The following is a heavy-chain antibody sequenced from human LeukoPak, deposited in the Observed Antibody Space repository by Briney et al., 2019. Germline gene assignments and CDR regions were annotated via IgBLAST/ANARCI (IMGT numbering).Heavy chain of an antibody. CDR2: ISGSGDMT. J-gene: IGHJ4*02. V-gene: IGHV3-23*01. CDR1: GFTFSGYA. CDR3: AKGYGSGSYYAFDC. Sequence: GGSLRLSCAASGFTFSGYAMSWVRQAPGKGLEWVSTISGSGDMTYYADSVKGRFPISRDNSKNTLYLQMNNLRAEDTALYYCAKGYGSGSYYAFDCWGQGTLVTVSS. D-gene: IGHD3-10*01.